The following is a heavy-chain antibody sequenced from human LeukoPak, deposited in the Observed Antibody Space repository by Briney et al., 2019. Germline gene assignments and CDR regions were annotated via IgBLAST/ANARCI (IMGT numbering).Heavy chain of an antibody. V-gene: IGHV3-66*01. CDR3: ARKLYSDYPFDY. J-gene: IGHJ4*02. CDR1: GLTVSSNY. CDR2: IYSGGST. D-gene: IGHD4-11*01. Sequence: PGGSLRLSCAASGLTVSSNYMSWVRQAPGKGLEWVSVIYSGGSTYYADSVKGRFTISRDNSKNTLYLQMNSLRAEDTAVYYCARKLYSDYPFDYWGQGTLVTVSS.